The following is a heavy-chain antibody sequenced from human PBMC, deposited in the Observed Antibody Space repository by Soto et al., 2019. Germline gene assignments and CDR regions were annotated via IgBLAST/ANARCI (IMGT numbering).Heavy chain of an antibody. CDR1: GFTFSSYA. J-gene: IGHJ4*02. Sequence: QVKLVESGGGVVQPGRSLRLSCAASGFTFSSYAMHWVRQAPGKGLGGVAVISYDGSNKYYADSVKGRFTISRDNSKNTLYLQMNSLRAEDTAVYYCARDLVAGRDGDYWGQGTLVTVSS. CDR3: ARDLVAGRDGDY. CDR2: ISYDGSNK. D-gene: IGHD2-2*01. V-gene: IGHV3-30-3*01.